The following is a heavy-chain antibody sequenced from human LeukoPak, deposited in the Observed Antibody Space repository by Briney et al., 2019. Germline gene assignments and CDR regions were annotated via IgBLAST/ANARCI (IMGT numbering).Heavy chain of an antibody. Sequence: GGSLRLSCAASGFTFSSYSMNWVRQAPGKGLEWVSGISPNGVITYYADSVKGRFTISRDNSKGTVYLQMNSLRPEDTAVYYCAKDDAWLQYGDWGRGTLVTVSS. CDR2: ISPNGVIT. CDR3: AKDDAWLQYGD. CDR1: GFTFSSYS. J-gene: IGHJ4*02. V-gene: IGHV3-23*01. D-gene: IGHD5-24*01.